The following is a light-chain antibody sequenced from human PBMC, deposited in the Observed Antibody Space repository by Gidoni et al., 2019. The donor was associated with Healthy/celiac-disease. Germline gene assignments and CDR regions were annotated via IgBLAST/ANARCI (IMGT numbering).Light chain of an antibody. CDR1: SSDVGGYHY. CDR2: EVS. J-gene: IGLJ3*02. Sequence: QSALTQPPSASGSPGPPVTISCTGTSSDVGGYHYVSWYQQHPGKAPKLMIYEVSKRPPGVPDRFSGSKSGNTASLTVSGLQAEDEADYYCSSYAGSNNGVFGGGTKLTVL. CDR3: SSYAGSNNGV. V-gene: IGLV2-8*01.